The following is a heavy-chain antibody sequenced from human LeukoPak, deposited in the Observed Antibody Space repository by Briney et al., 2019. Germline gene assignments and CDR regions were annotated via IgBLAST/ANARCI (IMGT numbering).Heavy chain of an antibody. CDR3: AGRYCSGGSCYSGWHFDL. D-gene: IGHD2-15*01. CDR1: GFILRNFW. V-gene: IGHV3-74*01. CDR2: INSDGSST. Sequence: GGSLRLSCAASGFILRNFWMHWVRHAPGKGLVWVSRINSDGSSTDYADSVKGRFTISRDNAKNTLYLQMNSLRAEDTAVYYCAGRYCSGGSCYSGWHFDLWGRGTLVTVSS. J-gene: IGHJ2*01.